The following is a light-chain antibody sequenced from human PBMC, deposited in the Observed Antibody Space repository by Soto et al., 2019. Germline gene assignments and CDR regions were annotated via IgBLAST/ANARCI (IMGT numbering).Light chain of an antibody. Sequence: QSVLTQPASVSGSPGQSITISCTGTSGDIGGYKFVSWYQQHSGKAPKLIIYDVTSRPSGISDRFSGSKSGNSASLTISGLQAEDEADYFCSPYTNSGTFYVFGAGTKLTVL. J-gene: IGLJ1*01. V-gene: IGLV2-14*03. CDR1: SGDIGGYKF. CDR3: SPYTNSGTFYV. CDR2: DVT.